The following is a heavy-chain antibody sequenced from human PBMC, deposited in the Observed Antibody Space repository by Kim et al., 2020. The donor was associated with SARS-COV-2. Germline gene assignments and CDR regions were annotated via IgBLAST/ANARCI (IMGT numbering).Heavy chain of an antibody. CDR2: ISGSGGTT. D-gene: IGHD2-2*01. CDR1: GFTFSSYA. J-gene: IGHJ6*02. V-gene: IGHV3-23*01. Sequence: GGSLRLSCAASGFTFSSYAMSWVRQAPGKGLEWVSAISGSGGTTYYADAVKGRFTISKDNSKNTLYLQMNSLRAEDTAVYYCAKDLLVNYYYYGMDVWGQGTTLTVSS. CDR3: AKDLLVNYYYYGMDV.